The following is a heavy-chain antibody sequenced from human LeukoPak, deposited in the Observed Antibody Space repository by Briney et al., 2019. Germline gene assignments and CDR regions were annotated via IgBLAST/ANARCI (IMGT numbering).Heavy chain of an antibody. V-gene: IGHV4-34*01. D-gene: IGHD3-16*02. CDR2: INHSGST. Sequence: PSETLSLTCAVYGGSFSGYYWSWIRQPPGKGLEWIGEINHSGSTNYNPSLKSRVTISVDTSKNQFSLKLSSVTAADTAVYYCARRHYVWGSYRYSSGFDYWGQGTLVTVSS. J-gene: IGHJ4*02. CDR1: GGSFSGYY. CDR3: ARRHYVWGSYRYSSGFDY.